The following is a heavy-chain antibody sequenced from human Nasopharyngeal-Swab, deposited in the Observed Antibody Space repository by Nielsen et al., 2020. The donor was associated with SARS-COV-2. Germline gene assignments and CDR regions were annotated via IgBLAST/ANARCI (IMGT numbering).Heavy chain of an antibody. V-gene: IGHV3-30*18. CDR1: GFTLNNHG. CDR3: AKRGAFLEILTGYPPIDY. J-gene: IGHJ4*02. D-gene: IGHD3-9*01. CDR2: ISYEGSLK. Sequence: GESLRLSCAASGFTLNNHGMHWVRQAPGRGLEWVAVISYEGSLKNYADSVKGRFTIARDNSKSTVYLQMNRLRVEDTAVYYCAKRGAFLEILTGYPPIDYWGVGTLVIVSS.